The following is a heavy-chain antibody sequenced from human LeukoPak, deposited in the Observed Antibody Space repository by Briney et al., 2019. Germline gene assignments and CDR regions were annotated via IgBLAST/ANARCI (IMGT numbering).Heavy chain of an antibody. Sequence: GGSLRLSCAASGFTFSSYAMSWVRQAPGKGLEWVSAISGSGGSTYYADSVKGRFTISRDNSKNTLYLQMNSLRVEDTAVYYCARDGYSSGWFNWGQGTVVTVSS. CDR3: ARDGYSSGWFN. D-gene: IGHD6-19*01. CDR1: GFTFSSYA. V-gene: IGHV3-23*01. J-gene: IGHJ3*01. CDR2: ISGSGGST.